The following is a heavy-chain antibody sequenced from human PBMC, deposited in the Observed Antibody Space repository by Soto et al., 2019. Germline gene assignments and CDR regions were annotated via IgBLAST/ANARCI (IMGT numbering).Heavy chain of an antibody. CDR3: ARDTARDKVRIYYGMDV. J-gene: IGHJ6*02. CDR2: IWYDGSNK. Sequence: QVQLVESGGGVVQPGRSLRLSCAASGFTFSSYGMHWVRQAPGKGLEWVAGIWYDGSNKYYADSVKGRFTISRDNSKNTRYLQMNSLRAEDTAVYYCARDTARDKVRIYYGMDVWGQGTTVTVSS. V-gene: IGHV3-33*01. CDR1: GFTFSSYG. D-gene: IGHD3-10*01.